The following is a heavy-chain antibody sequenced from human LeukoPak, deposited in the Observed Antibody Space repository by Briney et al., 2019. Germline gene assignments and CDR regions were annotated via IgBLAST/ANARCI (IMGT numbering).Heavy chain of an antibody. V-gene: IGHV1-69*13. Sequence: SVKVSCKASGGTFSSYAISWVRQAPGQGLEWMGGIIPIFGTANYAQKFQGRVTITADESTSTAYMELSSLRSEDTAVYYCARGAPRTSGFFYYYGMGVWGQGTTVTVSS. J-gene: IGHJ6*02. D-gene: IGHD3-16*01. CDR1: GGTFSSYA. CDR3: ARGAPRTSGFFYYYGMGV. CDR2: IIPIFGTA.